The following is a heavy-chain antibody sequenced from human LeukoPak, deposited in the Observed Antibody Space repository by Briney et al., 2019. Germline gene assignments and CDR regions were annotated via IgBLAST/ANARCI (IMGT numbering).Heavy chain of an antibody. CDR1: GFTFSSYG. CDR3: AKGEDYYGSGSYLGYYFDY. D-gene: IGHD3-10*01. CDR2: IRYDGSNK. J-gene: IGHJ4*02. Sequence: QPGGSLRLSCAASGFTFSSYGMHWVRQAPGKGLEWVAFIRYDGSNKYYADSVKGRFTISRDNSKNTLYLQMNSLRAEDTAVYYCAKGEDYYGSGSYLGYYFDYWGQGTLVTVSS. V-gene: IGHV3-30*02.